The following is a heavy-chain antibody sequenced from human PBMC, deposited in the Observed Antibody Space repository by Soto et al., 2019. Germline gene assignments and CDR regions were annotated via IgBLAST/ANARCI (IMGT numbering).Heavy chain of an antibody. V-gene: IGHV3-30-3*01. CDR1: GFTFSSYA. D-gene: IGHD3-3*01. Sequence: QVQLVESGGGVVQPGRSLRLSCAASGFTFSSYAMHWVRQAPGKGLEWVAVISYDGSNKYYADSVKGRFTISRDNSKNTPYLQMNGLRAEDTAVYYCARDPGGTDFAEWTYYFDYWGQGTLVTVSS. CDR3: ARDPGGTDFAEWTYYFDY. J-gene: IGHJ4*02. CDR2: ISYDGSNK.